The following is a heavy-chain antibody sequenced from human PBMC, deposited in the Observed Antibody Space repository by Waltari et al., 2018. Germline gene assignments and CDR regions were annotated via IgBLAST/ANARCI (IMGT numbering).Heavy chain of an antibody. CDR2: VYYSGST. V-gene: IGHV4-39*01. D-gene: IGHD6-13*01. CDR3: ARSLHIFRAAAGMFDY. Sequence: QLQLQESGPGLLKPSGTLSPTCTVSDDSISSGASYWGWIRQSPGKGPGWIGSVYYSGSTSYNTSLKRRVTISVDTSKKQFSLKLSSVTAADTAVYYCARSLHIFRAAAGMFDYWGQGTLVTVSS. CDR1: DDSISSGASY. J-gene: IGHJ4*02.